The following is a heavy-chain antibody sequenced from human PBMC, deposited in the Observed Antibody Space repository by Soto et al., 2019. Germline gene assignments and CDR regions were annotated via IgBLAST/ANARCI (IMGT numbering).Heavy chain of an antibody. CDR3: ARKGHGEVVVVAMNWFDP. CDR1: GGSISSSNW. CDR2: IYHSGST. J-gene: IGHJ5*02. D-gene: IGHD2-15*01. V-gene: IGHV4-4*02. Sequence: PSETLSLTCAVSGGSISSSNWWSWVRQPPGKGLEWIGEIYHSGSTNYNPSLKSRVTISVDKSKNQFSLKLSSVTAADTAVYYCARKGHGEVVVVAMNWFDPGGQGTRVTASS.